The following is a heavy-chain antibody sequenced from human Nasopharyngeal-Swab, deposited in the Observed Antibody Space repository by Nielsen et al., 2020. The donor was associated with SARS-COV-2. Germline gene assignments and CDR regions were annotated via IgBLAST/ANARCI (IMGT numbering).Heavy chain of an antibody. D-gene: IGHD5-12*01. CDR1: GFTFSSYG. CDR3: AKGLEVATADY. V-gene: IGHV3-30*18. J-gene: IGHJ4*02. Sequence: LSLTCAASGFTFSSYGMHWVRQAPGKGLEWVAVISYDGSNKYYADSVKGRFTISRDNSKNTLYLQMNSLRAEDTAVYYCAKGLEVATADYWGQGTLVTVSS. CDR2: ISYDGSNK.